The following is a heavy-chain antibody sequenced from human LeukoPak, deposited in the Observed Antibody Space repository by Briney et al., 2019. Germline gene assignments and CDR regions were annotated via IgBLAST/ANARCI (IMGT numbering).Heavy chain of an antibody. CDR1: GYTFSDYY. V-gene: IGHV1-2*02. D-gene: IGHD6-19*01. Sequence: ASVKVSCKASGYTFSDYYIHWVRQAPGQGLEWMAWINPRNGDTNYAQRFQGGVTMTRDTSIRAAYMAATRLLYDATAVHYCARVGSSGWYVHPTLDYWGQGTLVTVSS. CDR3: ARVGSSGWYVHPTLDY. J-gene: IGHJ4*02. CDR2: INPRNGDT.